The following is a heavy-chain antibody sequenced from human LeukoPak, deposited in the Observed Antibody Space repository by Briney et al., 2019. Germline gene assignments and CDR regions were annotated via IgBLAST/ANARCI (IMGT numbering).Heavy chain of an antibody. CDR1: GYSISSGYY. V-gene: IGHV4-38-2*02. J-gene: IGHJ6*04. CDR2: IYHSGST. D-gene: IGHD6-25*01. Sequence: SETLSLTCTVSGYSISSGYYWGWIRQPPGKGLEWIGSIYHSGSTYYNPSLKSRVTISVDTSKNQFSLKLSSVTAADTAVYYCARLYSSGPDVWGKGTTVTVSS. CDR3: ARLYSSGPDV.